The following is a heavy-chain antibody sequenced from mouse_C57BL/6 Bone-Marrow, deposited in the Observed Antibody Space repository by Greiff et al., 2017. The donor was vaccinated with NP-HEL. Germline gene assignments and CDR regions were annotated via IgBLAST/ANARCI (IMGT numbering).Heavy chain of an antibody. V-gene: IGHV1-55*01. CDR3: AGRYFDV. J-gene: IGHJ1*03. CDR2: IYPGSGST. Sequence: QVQLQQPGAELVKPGASVKMSCKASGYTFTSYWITWVKQRPGQGLAWIGDIYPGSGSTNYNEKFKSKATLTVDTSSSTADMQLRSLTSEDSAVYYCAGRYFDVWGTGTTVTVSS. CDR1: GYTFTSYW.